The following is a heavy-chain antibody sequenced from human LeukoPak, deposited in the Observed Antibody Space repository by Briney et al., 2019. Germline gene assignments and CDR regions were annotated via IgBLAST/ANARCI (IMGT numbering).Heavy chain of an antibody. D-gene: IGHD3-10*01. CDR3: YKDDAWLRFGE. Sequence: GGSLRLSCAASGFPFSSSAMNWVRQAPGKGLEGVSGISPSGDITYYADSLKGRFTISRDNSKNTLYLEVISLTAQAPAVYYCYKDDAWLRFGEWSQGALVTVSS. CDR2: ISPSGDIT. CDR1: GFPFSSSA. J-gene: IGHJ4*02. V-gene: IGHV3-23*01.